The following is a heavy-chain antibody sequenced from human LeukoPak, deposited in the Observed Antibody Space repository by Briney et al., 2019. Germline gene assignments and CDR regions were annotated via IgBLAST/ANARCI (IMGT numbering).Heavy chain of an antibody. CDR2: IQHGGSA. CDR3: ARAVVYGVEMATIRWYYYYYYMDV. V-gene: IGHV4-34*01. D-gene: IGHD5-24*01. CDR1: GGSFRGYS. Sequence: PLGSLSLTRAVHGGSFRGYSWSWIPPPPGEGVEWGWEIQHGGSAKHQPSLKSRVTISVDASKKQSSLKLSSVTAADTAVYYCARAVVYGVEMATIRWYYYYYYMDVWGKGTTVTVSS. J-gene: IGHJ6*03.